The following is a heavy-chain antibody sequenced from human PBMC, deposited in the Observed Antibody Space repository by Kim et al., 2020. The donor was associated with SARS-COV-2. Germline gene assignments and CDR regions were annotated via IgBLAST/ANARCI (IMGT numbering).Heavy chain of an antibody. CDR3: ASVNDRVRGPSRGYGMDV. CDR1: GGSVSGYY. CDR2: SNQSGST. J-gene: IGHJ6*02. Sequence: SETLSLTCAVYGGSVSGYYWSWIRQPPGKGLEWIGESNQSGSTNYNPSLKSRVTISVDTSKNQFSLKLSSVTAADTAVYYCASVNDRVRGPSRGYGMDVWGQGPTVTVSS. D-gene: IGHD3-10*01. V-gene: IGHV4-34*01.